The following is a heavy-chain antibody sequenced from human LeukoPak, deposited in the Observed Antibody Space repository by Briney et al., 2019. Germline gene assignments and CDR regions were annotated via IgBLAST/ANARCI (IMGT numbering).Heavy chain of an antibody. Sequence: PSETLSLTCTVSGGSVTSGSYYWGWIRQPPGKGLEWIGYIYYSGSTNYNPSLKSRITISIDTSKNQFSLKLSSVTAADTAVYYCARRTGSRGLVWGQGTLVTVSS. V-gene: IGHV4-61*01. CDR3: ARRTGSRGLV. CDR2: IYYSGST. D-gene: IGHD3/OR15-3a*01. J-gene: IGHJ4*02. CDR1: GGSVTSGSYY.